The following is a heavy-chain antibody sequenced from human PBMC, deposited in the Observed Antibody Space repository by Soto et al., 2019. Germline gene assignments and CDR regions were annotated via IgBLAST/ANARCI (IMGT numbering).Heavy chain of an antibody. Sequence: QVQLVESGGGVVQPGRSLRLSCAASGFTFSSYGIHWVRQGPGKGLEWVAVISYDGSNKYYADSVKGRFTISRDNSKNTLYLQMNSLRAEDTAVYYCTVAGNGDQGVFDIWGQGTMVTVSS. CDR1: GFTFSSYG. J-gene: IGHJ3*02. D-gene: IGHD6-19*01. CDR2: ISYDGSNK. CDR3: TVAGNGDQGVFDI. V-gene: IGHV3-30*03.